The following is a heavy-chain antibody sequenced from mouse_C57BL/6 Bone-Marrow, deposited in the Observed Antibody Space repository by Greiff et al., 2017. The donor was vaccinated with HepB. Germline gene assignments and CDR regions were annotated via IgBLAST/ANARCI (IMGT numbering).Heavy chain of an antibody. CDR3: ARSFITTVVRESYFDY. D-gene: IGHD1-1*01. CDR1: GYTFTDYN. CDR2: INPNNGGT. Sequence: EVQLQQSGPELVKPGASVKIPCKASGYTFTDYNMDWVKQSHGKSLEWIGDINPNNGGTIYNQKFKGKATLTVDKSSSTAYMELRSLTSEDTAVYYCARSFITTVVRESYFDYWGQGTTLTVSS. J-gene: IGHJ2*01. V-gene: IGHV1-18*01.